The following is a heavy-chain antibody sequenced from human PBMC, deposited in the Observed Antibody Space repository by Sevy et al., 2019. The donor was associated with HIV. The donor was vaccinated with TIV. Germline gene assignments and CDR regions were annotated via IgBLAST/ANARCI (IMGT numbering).Heavy chain of an antibody. CDR1: GFTFSDYW. CDR3: ARDDNPYGGYYHGMDV. V-gene: IGHV3-7*01. D-gene: IGHD4-17*01. Sequence: GGSLRLSCAASGFTFSDYWMTWVRQAPGKGLEWVANIKQDGSEKYYVDSVKGRFTISRDNAKNSLYLQMNTLRSEDMAVYYCARDDNPYGGYYHGMDVWGQGTTVTVSS. CDR2: IKQDGSEK. J-gene: IGHJ6*02.